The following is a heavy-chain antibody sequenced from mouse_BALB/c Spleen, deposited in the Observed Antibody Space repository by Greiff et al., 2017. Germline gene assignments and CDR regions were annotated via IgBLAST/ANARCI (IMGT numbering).Heavy chain of an antibody. CDR3: ARGDYGTREYYFDY. V-gene: IGHV5-17*02. CDR1: GFTFSSFG. J-gene: IGHJ2*01. CDR2: ISSGSSTI. D-gene: IGHD1-1*01. Sequence: EVHLVESGGGLVQPGGSRKLSCAASGFTFSSFGMHWVRQAPEKGLEWVAYISSGSSTIYYADTVKGRFTISRDNPKNTLFLQMTSLRSEDTAMYYCARGDYGTREYYFDYWGQGTTLTVSS.